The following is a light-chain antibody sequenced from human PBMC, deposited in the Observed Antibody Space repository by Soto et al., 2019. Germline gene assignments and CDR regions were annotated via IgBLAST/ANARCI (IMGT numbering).Light chain of an antibody. CDR3: QQRSNWPPIT. CDR2: DAS. CDR1: QSVSSY. Sequence: EIVLTQSPATLSLSPVERATLSCMASQSVSSYLAWYQQKPGQAPRLLIYDASNRATGIPARFSGSGSGTDFTLTISSLEPEDFAVYYCQQRSNWPPITFGQGTRLDIK. V-gene: IGKV3-11*01. J-gene: IGKJ5*01.